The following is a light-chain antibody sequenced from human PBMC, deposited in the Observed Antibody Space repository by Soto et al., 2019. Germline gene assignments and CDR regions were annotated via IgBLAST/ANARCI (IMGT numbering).Light chain of an antibody. Sequence: EFVLTQSPGTLSLSPGERATLSCRASQTVSSNYLAWYQQKPGQAPRFLIHGATTRATGIPARFSGSGSGTDFTLTISRLEPEDFAVYYCQQRSNWPPTFGPGTKVDIK. CDR2: GAT. CDR3: QQRSNWPPT. CDR1: QTVSSNY. J-gene: IGKJ3*01. V-gene: IGKV3D-20*02.